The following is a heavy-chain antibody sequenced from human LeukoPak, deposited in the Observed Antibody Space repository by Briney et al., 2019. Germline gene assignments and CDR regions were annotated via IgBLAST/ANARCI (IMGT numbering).Heavy chain of an antibody. CDR3: ARDDGSSTKEPTGGYYYYGMDV. V-gene: IGHV3-53*01. D-gene: IGHD1-1*01. CDR2: TYSDGST. J-gene: IGHJ6*02. CDR1: GFTVSRNY. Sequence: GGSLRLSCTASGFTVSRNYMSWVRQAPGKGLEWVSLTYSDGSTSYTESVKGRFTISRDNSKNTLSLQLNSLRAEDTAVYYCARDDGSSTKEPTGGYYYYGMDVWGQGTTVTVFS.